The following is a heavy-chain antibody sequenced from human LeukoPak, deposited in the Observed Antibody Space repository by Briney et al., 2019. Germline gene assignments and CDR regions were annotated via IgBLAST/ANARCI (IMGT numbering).Heavy chain of an antibody. CDR1: GFAFSSLA. CDR3: AKDARRTNGWYFFDY. V-gene: IGHV3-23*01. D-gene: IGHD6-19*01. J-gene: IGHJ4*02. Sequence: PGGSLRLSCAASGFAFSSLAMGWVRQAPGQGLGWVSVISDSGSLTYYADSVKGRFTISRDNSKNTLFLQMNNLRAEDTAVYYCAKDARRTNGWYFFDYWGQGTLVTVSS. CDR2: ISDSGSLT.